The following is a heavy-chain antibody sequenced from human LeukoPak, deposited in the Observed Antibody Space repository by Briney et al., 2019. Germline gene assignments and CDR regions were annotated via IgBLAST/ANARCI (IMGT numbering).Heavy chain of an antibody. D-gene: IGHD5-24*01. CDR1: GGTFSSYA. CDR2: IIPIFGTA. Sequence: SVKVSCKASGGTFSSYAISWVRQAPGQGLEWIGGIIPIFGTANYAQKFQGRVTITADESTSTAYMELSSLRSEDTAVYYCARETPRDGYNYVCDYWGQGTLVTVSS. J-gene: IGHJ4*02. CDR3: ARETPRDGYNYVCDY. V-gene: IGHV1-69*13.